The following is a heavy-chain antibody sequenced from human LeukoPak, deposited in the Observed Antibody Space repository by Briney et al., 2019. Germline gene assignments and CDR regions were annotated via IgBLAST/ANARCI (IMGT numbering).Heavy chain of an antibody. CDR2: IYYGGST. Sequence: PSETLSLTCTVSGGSISSGGYYWSWIRQHPGKGLEWIGYIYYGGSTYYNPSLKSRVTISVDTSKNQFSLKLSSVTAADTAVYYCARDGGDSIAAAGTYVFDYWGQGTLVTVSS. D-gene: IGHD6-13*01. CDR3: ARDGGDSIAAAGTYVFDY. V-gene: IGHV4-31*03. CDR1: GGSISSGGYY. J-gene: IGHJ4*02.